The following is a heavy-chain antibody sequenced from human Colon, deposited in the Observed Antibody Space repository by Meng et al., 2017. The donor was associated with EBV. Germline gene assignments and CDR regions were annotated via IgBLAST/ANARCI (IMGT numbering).Heavy chain of an antibody. CDR1: GGSLSSRNW. J-gene: IGHJ4*02. Sequence: QVPLQEPGPGLVKPSGTRSLTCAVSGGSLSSRNWWSWVRQPPGKGLEWIGEIYHSGSTNYNPSLKSRVTISVDESKNQFSLRLSSVTAADTAVYYCARVGAYCGGDCYHPRWGQGTLVTVSS. D-gene: IGHD2-21*02. V-gene: IGHV4-4*02. CDR2: IYHSGST. CDR3: ARVGAYCGGDCYHPR.